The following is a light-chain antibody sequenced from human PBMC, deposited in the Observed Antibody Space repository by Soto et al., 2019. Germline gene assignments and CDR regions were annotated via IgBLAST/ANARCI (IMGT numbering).Light chain of an antibody. V-gene: IGKV3-15*01. CDR1: QSVSGK. CDR3: QQRSNWPPIT. Sequence: EVLMTQSPATLSVSPWERATLSCRASQSVSGKLAWYQQKPGQAPRLLIYAASTRATGIPARFSGSGSGTEFTLTISSLQSEDFAVYYCQQRSNWPPITFGQGTRLEIK. CDR2: AAS. J-gene: IGKJ5*01.